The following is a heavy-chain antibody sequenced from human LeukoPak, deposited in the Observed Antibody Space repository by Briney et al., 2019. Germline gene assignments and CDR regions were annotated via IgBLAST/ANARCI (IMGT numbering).Heavy chain of an antibody. D-gene: IGHD4-11*01. Sequence: GGSLRLSCAASRFTFSNFAMHWVRQAPGKGLEWVAFIRYDGSNKYYADSVKGRFTISRDNSKNTLYLQMNSLRAEDTAVYYCANGPTVTRSFDYWGQGTLVTVSS. J-gene: IGHJ4*02. CDR3: ANGPTVTRSFDY. CDR2: IRYDGSNK. V-gene: IGHV3-30*02. CDR1: RFTFSNFA.